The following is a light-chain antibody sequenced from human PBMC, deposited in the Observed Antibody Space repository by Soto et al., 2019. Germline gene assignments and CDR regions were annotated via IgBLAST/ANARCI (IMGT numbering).Light chain of an antibody. V-gene: IGKV3-20*01. CDR2: GTS. J-gene: IGKJ1*01. CDR1: QTIVSTD. Sequence: EVVLTQSPGTLSLSPGERATLYCRTSQTIVSTDLAWYQQKAGQAPRLLMYGTSSRATGIPDRFSGSGSGPDFTVTISCVEPEDFSIYYCQQYSGSPPRTVGQGTNVEIK. CDR3: QQYSGSPPRT.